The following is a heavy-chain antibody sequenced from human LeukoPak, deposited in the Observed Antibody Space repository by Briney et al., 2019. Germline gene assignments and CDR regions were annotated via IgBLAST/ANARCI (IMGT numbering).Heavy chain of an antibody. D-gene: IGHD3-3*01. CDR3: ARPHYDFWSGSPWITGYYGMDV. CDR2: INPSGGST. Sequence: GASVTVSCKASGYTFTSYYMHWVRQAPGQGLEWMGLINPSGGSTSYAQKFQGRVTMTRDTSTSTVYMELSSLRSEDTAVYYCARPHYDFWSGSPWITGYYGMDVWGQGTTVTVSS. V-gene: IGHV1-46*01. CDR1: GYTFTSYY. J-gene: IGHJ6*02.